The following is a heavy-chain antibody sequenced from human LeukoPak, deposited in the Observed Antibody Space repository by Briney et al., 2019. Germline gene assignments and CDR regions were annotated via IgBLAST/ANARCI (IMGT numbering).Heavy chain of an antibody. J-gene: IGHJ4*02. D-gene: IGHD3-22*01. CDR2: INHSGST. CDR1: GFTFRSYA. Sequence: GSLRLSCVASGFTFRSYAMSWIRQPPGKGLEWIGEINHSGSTNYNPSLKSRVTISVDTSKNQFSLKLSSVTAADTAVYYCARGSRGLLPFWGQGTLVTVSS. CDR3: ARGSRGLLPF. V-gene: IGHV4-34*01.